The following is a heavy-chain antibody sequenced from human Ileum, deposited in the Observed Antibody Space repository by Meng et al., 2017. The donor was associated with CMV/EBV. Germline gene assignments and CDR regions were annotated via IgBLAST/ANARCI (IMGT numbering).Heavy chain of an antibody. V-gene: IGHV1-2*02. CDR2: INLTSGVI. D-gene: IGHD7-27*01. CDR1: GKIVTGYY. CDR3: ARGNWVYDY. J-gene: IGHJ4*02. Sequence: LGQSGAELKKAGASVKVSCKASGKIVTGYYMHWVRQAPGKGLEWVGCINLTSGVIDFEQKFQGRITLTRDTSITTAYMELTRLIYDDTAVYYCARGNWVYDYWGQGTLVTVFS.